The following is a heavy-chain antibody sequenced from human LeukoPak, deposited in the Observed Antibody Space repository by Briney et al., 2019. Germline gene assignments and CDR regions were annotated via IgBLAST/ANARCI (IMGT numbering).Heavy chain of an antibody. CDR2: ISPSGDIT. D-gene: IGHD3-16*01. CDR1: GFTFSRYG. J-gene: IGHJ1*01. V-gene: IGHV3-23*01. Sequence: PGGTLRLSCAASGFTFSRYGMSWVRQAPGRGLEWVSGISPSGDITYYTDSVRGRFTISRDNFKNTLSLQVNSLRAEDTAMYYCAKDDDWGRYKHWGQGTLATVSS. CDR3: AKDDDWGRYKH.